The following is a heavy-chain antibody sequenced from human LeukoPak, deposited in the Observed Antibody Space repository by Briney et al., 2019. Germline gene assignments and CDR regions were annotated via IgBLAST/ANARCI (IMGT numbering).Heavy chain of an antibody. D-gene: IGHD6-13*01. CDR3: AKAIGAAAAGTSGGFDY. CDR1: GFTFSNYW. J-gene: IGHJ4*02. CDR2: IKTDGSEK. V-gene: IGHV3-7*03. Sequence: PGGSLRLSCEGSGFTFSNYWMGWVRQAPGKGLQWVANIKTDGSEKYYVDSVKGRFTISRDNSKNTLYLQMNSLRAEDTAVYYCAKAIGAAAAGTSGGFDYWGQGTLVTVSS.